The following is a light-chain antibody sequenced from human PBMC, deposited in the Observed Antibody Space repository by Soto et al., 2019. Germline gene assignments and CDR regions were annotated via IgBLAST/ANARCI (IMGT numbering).Light chain of an antibody. CDR1: NSDIGGYDY. CDR2: EVS. CDR3: SSYTSSGTLVV. Sequence: QSALTQPASVSGSPGQSITISCTGTNSDIGGYDYVSWYQQNPDKAPKLMIFEVSNRPSGVSDRFSGSRSGNTASLTISGLQSEDEADYYCSSYTSSGTLVVFGVGTKLTVL. J-gene: IGLJ2*01. V-gene: IGLV2-14*01.